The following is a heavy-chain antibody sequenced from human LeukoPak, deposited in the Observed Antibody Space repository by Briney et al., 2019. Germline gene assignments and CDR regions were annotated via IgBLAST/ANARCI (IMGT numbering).Heavy chain of an antibody. D-gene: IGHD4-17*01. CDR1: GFTFSSYS. Sequence: GGSLRLSCAASGFTFSSYSMNWVRQAPGKGLEWVSSISSSSSYIYYADSVKGRFTISRDNAKNSLYLQMNSLRAEDTAIYYCARDAAYGYDRFDYWGQGTQVTVSS. V-gene: IGHV3-21*01. J-gene: IGHJ4*02. CDR3: ARDAAYGYDRFDY. CDR2: ISSSSSYI.